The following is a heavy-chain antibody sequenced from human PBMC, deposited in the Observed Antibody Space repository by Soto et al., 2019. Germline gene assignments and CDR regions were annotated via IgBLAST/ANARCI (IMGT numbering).Heavy chain of an antibody. CDR1: GGSISSSSYY. D-gene: IGHD3-10*01. CDR2: IYYSGST. V-gene: IGHV4-39*01. CDR3: ARRSPGVAINWFDP. J-gene: IGHJ5*02. Sequence: SETLSLTCTVSGGSISSSSYYWGWIRQPPGKGLEWIGSIYYSGSTYYNPSLKSRVTISVDTSKNQFSLKLSSVTAADTAVYYCARRSPGVAINWFDPWGQGTLVTVSS.